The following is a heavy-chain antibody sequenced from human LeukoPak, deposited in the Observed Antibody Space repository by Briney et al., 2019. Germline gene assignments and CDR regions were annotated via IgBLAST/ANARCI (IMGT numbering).Heavy chain of an antibody. CDR1: GGSFSGYY. Sequence: PSETLSLTCAVYGGSFSGYYWSWIRQPPGKGLEWIGEINHSGSTNYNPSLKSRVTISVDTSKNQFSLQLSSVTAADTAVYYCARGRRFWSGYSYFDYWGQGTLVTVSS. D-gene: IGHD3-3*01. V-gene: IGHV4-34*01. J-gene: IGHJ4*02. CDR3: ARGRRFWSGYSYFDY. CDR2: INHSGST.